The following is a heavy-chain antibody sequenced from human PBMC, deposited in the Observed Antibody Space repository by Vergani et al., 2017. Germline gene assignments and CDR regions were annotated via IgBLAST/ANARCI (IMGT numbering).Heavy chain of an antibody. CDR3: VRDTRRYFLDSIDGGDSDSPPFVPAV. D-gene: IGHD2-21*01. CDR1: GGSLTPYY. V-gene: IGHV4-59*01. Sequence: QVRLQESGPGLVRPSETLSLTCTVSGGSLTPYYWSWIRQSPGKGLEWIGNIYYNVRTKYNTSLKSRATISADTSKDQFSLRLTSMTAADTAVYYCVRDTRRYFLDSIDGGDSDSPPFVPAVWGLGTGVIISS. CDR2: IYYNVRT. J-gene: IGHJ3*01.